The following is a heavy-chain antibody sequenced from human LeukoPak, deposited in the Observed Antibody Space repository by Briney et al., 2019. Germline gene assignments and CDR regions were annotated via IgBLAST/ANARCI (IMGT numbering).Heavy chain of an antibody. J-gene: IGHJ3*02. Sequence: PSQTLSLTCTVSGGSISSGGYYWSWIRQPPGMGLEWIGYIYHSGSTYYNPSLKSRVTISVDRSKNQFSLKLSSVTAADTAVYYCARVRRVTIFGVVPENAFDIWGQGTMVTVSS. V-gene: IGHV4-30-2*01. CDR2: IYHSGST. D-gene: IGHD3-3*01. CDR1: GGSISSGGYY. CDR3: ARVRRVTIFGVVPENAFDI.